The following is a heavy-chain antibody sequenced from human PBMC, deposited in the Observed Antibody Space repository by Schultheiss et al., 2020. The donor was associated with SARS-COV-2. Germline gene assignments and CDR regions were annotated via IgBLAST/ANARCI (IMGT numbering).Heavy chain of an antibody. V-gene: IGHV3-48*01. D-gene: IGHD6-13*01. Sequence: GESLKISCAASGFTFSYYSMNWVRQAPGKGLEWISYISGSTTTIYYADSVKGRFTISRDNAKNSLYLQMNSLRAEDTAVYYCARDRVSSSWYGSRFDYWGQGTLVTVSS. CDR1: GFTFSYYS. CDR3: ARDRVSSSWYGSRFDY. CDR2: ISGSTTTI. J-gene: IGHJ4*02.